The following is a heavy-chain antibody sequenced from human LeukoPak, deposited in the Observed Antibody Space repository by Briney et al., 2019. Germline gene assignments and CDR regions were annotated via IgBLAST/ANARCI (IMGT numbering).Heavy chain of an antibody. Sequence: GGSLRLSCAASGFTFSSYSMNWVRQAPGKGLEWVSSISSNAAYIYYADSLKGRFTISRDNAKDSLYLQMNSLRAEDTAVYYCARKAGRYSSNIDWFDPWGQGTLVTVSS. CDR3: ARKAGRYSSNIDWFDP. J-gene: IGHJ5*02. V-gene: IGHV3-21*01. D-gene: IGHD6-13*01. CDR1: GFTFSSYS. CDR2: ISSNAAYI.